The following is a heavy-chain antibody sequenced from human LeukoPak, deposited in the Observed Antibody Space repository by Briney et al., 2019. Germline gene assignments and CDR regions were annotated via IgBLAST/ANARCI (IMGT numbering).Heavy chain of an antibody. CDR3: ATSGYSGYGIDY. V-gene: IGHV3-7*03. D-gene: IGHD5-12*01. J-gene: IGHJ4*02. CDR2: IKQDGSDT. CDR1: GFTFSSYW. Sequence: GGSLRLSCAVSGFTFSSYWMTWVRQAPGKGLEWVANIKQDGSDTYSVDSVKGRFTISRDNAKNSLYLEMNSLRVEDTAVYYCATSGYSGYGIDYWGQGALVAVSS.